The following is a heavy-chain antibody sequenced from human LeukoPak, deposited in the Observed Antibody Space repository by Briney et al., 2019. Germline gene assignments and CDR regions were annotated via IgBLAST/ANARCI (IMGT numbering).Heavy chain of an antibody. CDR2: IIPIFGTA. CDR1: GGTFSSYA. CDR3: ARDWRGYSSEPFDD. J-gene: IGHJ4*02. D-gene: IGHD6-19*01. V-gene: IGHV1-69*05. Sequence: EASVKVSCKASGGTFSSYAISWVRQAPGQGLEWMGRIIPIFGTANYAQKFQGRVTITTDESTSTAYMELSSLRSEDTAVYYCARDWRGYSSEPFDDWGQGTLVTVSS.